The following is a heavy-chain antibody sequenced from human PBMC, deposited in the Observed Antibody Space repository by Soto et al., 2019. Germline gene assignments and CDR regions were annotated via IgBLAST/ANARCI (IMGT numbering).Heavy chain of an antibody. D-gene: IGHD2-15*01. V-gene: IGHV4-34*01. Sequence: QVQLQQWGAGLLKPSETLSLTCAVYGGSFSGYYWSWIRQPPGKGLEWIGEINHSGSTNYNPSLTSRLPISVDTSTPQSSLTLSSVTAAHTAVSYCARAAPRYCRGASCYSGSDYWRQGTLVTVSS. CDR3: ARAAPRYCRGASCYSGSDY. J-gene: IGHJ4*02. CDR1: GGSFSGYY. CDR2: INHSGST.